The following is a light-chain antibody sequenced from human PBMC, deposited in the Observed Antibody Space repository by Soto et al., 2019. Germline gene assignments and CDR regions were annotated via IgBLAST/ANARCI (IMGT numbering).Light chain of an antibody. CDR2: DVS. CDR1: SSDVGGYNY. V-gene: IGLV2-11*01. CDR3: CSYAGSYTYV. Sequence: QSALTQPRSVSGSPGQSVTISCTGTSSDVGGYNYVSWYQQHPGKAPKLMIYDVSQRPSGVPDRFSGSKSGNTASLTISGLQSDDEADYYCCSYAGSYTYVFGSGTKVTV. J-gene: IGLJ1*01.